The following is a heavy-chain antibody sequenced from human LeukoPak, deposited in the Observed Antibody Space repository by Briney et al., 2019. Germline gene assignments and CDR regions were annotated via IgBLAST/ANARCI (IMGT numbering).Heavy chain of an antibody. Sequence: GGSLRLSCAASGFTFSGYAMSWVRQAPGKGLEWVSTISSSGGSTYYADSVKGRFTIFRDNSKNTLYLQMNSLRAEDTAVYYCAKDLFSSSWYGHQFDYWGQGTLVTVSS. CDR2: ISSSGGST. D-gene: IGHD6-13*01. CDR1: GFTFSGYA. J-gene: IGHJ4*02. CDR3: AKDLFSSSWYGHQFDY. V-gene: IGHV3-23*01.